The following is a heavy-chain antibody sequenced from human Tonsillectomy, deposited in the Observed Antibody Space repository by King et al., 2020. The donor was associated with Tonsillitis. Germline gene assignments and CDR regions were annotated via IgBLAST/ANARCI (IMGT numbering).Heavy chain of an antibody. Sequence: VQLVESGPEVKKPGASVTVSCKASGYTLSGYYMHWVRQAPGQGLEWMGWINPNSGGTHYAQQFRDRVTMTRDTSINTGYMELTRLRSDDTAVYYCATVAWQVGETWFDPWGQGTLVTVSS. J-gene: IGHJ5*02. CDR3: ATVAWQVGETWFDP. D-gene: IGHD6-19*01. CDR1: GYTLSGYY. CDR2: INPNSGGT. V-gene: IGHV1-2*02.